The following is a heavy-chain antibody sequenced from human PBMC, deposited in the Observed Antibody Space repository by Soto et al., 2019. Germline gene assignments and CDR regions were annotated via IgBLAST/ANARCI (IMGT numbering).Heavy chain of an antibody. CDR1: GGSVLSGRYY. V-gene: IGHV4-61*01. D-gene: IGHD6-19*01. J-gene: IGHJ6*02. CDR3: ARVPLPSVAVSDVYYLDV. Sequence: SETLSLTCTVSGGSVLSGRYYWIWIRQPPGKGLEWIGCVFYSGSTRYNPSLNSRVNISVDTSKNQFSLKLTSVTAADTAMYYCARVPLPSVAVSDVYYLDVWGQGTMVTVSS. CDR2: VFYSGST.